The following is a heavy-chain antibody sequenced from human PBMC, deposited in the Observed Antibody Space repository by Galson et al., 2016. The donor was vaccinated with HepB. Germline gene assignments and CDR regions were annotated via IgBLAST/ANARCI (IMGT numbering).Heavy chain of an antibody. D-gene: IGHD5-18*01. CDR2: INPYRGNT. J-gene: IGHJ4*02. Sequence: CKATGYTFRRYGINWVRQAPGQGLEWMGWINPYRGNTNYAQKVQGRVTLTTDTSTNTAYLELRSLKSDDTAVYYCARQQEGIDTILDNWGQGTLVTVS. CDR3: ARQQEGIDTILDN. V-gene: IGHV1-18*01. CDR1: GYTFRRYG.